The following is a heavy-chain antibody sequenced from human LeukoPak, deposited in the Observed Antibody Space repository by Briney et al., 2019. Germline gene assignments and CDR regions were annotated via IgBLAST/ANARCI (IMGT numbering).Heavy chain of an antibody. CDR3: GRQGYTASHYFFDY. D-gene: IGHD2-2*02. Sequence: SETLSLTCTVSSGSIRSYYWGWVRQAPGKGLEWIGRVYTTGTTQYNPSLKSRVTMSVDTSTNQFSLNLRSMTAADTAVYYCGRQGYTASHYFFDYWSQGTLVAVS. CDR1: SGSIRSYY. V-gene: IGHV4-4*07. CDR2: VYTTGTT. J-gene: IGHJ4*02.